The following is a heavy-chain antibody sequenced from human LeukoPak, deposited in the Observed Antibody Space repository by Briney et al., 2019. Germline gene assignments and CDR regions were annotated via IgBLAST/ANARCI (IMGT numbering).Heavy chain of an antibody. CDR1: GGSISSSNW. CDR2: IYYSGST. Sequence: PSGTLSLTCAVSGGSISSSNWWSWVRQPPGKGLEWIGYIYYSGSTNYNPSLKSRVTISVDTSKNQFSLKLSSVTAADTAVYYCARGSYSSGWYDFPLYYYYYGMDVWGQGTTVTVSS. D-gene: IGHD6-13*01. V-gene: IGHV4-4*02. CDR3: ARGSYSSGWYDFPLYYYYYGMDV. J-gene: IGHJ6*02.